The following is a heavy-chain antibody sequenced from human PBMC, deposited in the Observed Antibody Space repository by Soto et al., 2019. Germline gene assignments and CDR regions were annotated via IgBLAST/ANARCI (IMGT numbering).Heavy chain of an antibody. V-gene: IGHV4-34*01. CDR3: ARAPKVSGSAQTRPDF. Sequence: SETLSLTCSLYSGSLSGYYWSWIRQPPGKGLEWIGEISPSGTTNYSPSLKSRVSISVDTSKNQFSLNLTSLTAADTAVYYCARAPKVSGSAQTRPDFWGQGSLVTV. D-gene: IGHD6-6*01. J-gene: IGHJ4*02. CDR1: SGSLSGYY. CDR2: ISPSGTT.